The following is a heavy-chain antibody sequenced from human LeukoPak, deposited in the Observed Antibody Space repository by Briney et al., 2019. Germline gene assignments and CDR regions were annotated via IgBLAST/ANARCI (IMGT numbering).Heavy chain of an antibody. CDR2: INPSGGST. D-gene: IGHD3-22*01. CDR1: GYTFTSYY. J-gene: IGHJ4*02. CDR3: ATRRLYYDSSGYRWDY. Sequence: ASVKVSCKASGYTFTSYYMHWVRQAPGQGLEWMGIINPSGGSTSYAQKFQGRVTMTRDTSTSTVYMELSSLRSEDTAVYYCATRRLYYDSSGYRWDYWGQGTLVTVSS. V-gene: IGHV1-46*01.